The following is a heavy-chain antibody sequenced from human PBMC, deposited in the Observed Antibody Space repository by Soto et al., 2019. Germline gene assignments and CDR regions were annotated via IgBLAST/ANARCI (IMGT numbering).Heavy chain of an antibody. CDR1: GGSISSSSYY. CDR2: IYSLGNT. V-gene: IGHV4-39*01. CDR3: ARQIYDSSGYDYAD. Sequence: QMQLQESGPGLVKPSETLSLTCTVSGGSISSSSYYWGWIRQPPGQGLEWLGTIYSLGNTYYNPSLKSRVTISVDKSKIQLLLKLGSVTAPDTAVYYCARQIYDSSGYDYADWGYVTLVTVSS. J-gene: IGHJ4*01. D-gene: IGHD3-22*01.